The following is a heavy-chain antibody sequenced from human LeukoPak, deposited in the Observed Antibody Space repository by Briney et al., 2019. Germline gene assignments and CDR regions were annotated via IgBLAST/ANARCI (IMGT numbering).Heavy chain of an antibody. CDR1: GYTFTTCA. D-gene: IGHD1-26*01. CDR3: ARDGSYSPRCWFDP. V-gene: IGHV7-4-1*02. CDR2: INTNTGNP. J-gene: IGHJ5*02. Sequence: VASVKVSCKASGYTFTTCAMNWVRQAPGQGLEWMGWINTNTGNPTYAQGFTGRFVFSLDTSVSTAYLQISSLKAEDTAVYYCARDGSYSPRCWFDPWGQGTLVTVSS.